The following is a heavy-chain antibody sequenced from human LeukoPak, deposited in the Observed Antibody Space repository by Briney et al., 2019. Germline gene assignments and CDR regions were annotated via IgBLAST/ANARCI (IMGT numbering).Heavy chain of an antibody. J-gene: IGHJ4*02. D-gene: IGHD2-2*02. CDR1: GGPVSSGSYY. V-gene: IGHV4-61*01. Sequence: PSETLSLTCTVSGGPVSSGSYYWSWIRQPPGKGLEWIGYIYYSGSTNYNPSLKSRVTISVDTSKNQFSLKLSSVTAADTAVYYCARQDIVVVPAAIRGWGQGTLVTVSS. CDR3: ARQDIVVVPAAIRG. CDR2: IYYSGST.